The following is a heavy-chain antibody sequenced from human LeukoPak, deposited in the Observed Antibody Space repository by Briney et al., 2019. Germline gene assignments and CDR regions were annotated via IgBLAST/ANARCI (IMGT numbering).Heavy chain of an antibody. CDR2: INHSGST. CDR3: ARNIVVVPAARRVGYSSGWRNYYFDY. J-gene: IGHJ4*02. D-gene: IGHD2-2*01. CDR1: GGSFSGYY. Sequence: SETLSLTCAVYGGSFSGYYWSWIRQPPGKGLEWIGEINHSGSTNYNPSLKSRVTISVDTSKNQFSLKLSSVTAADTAVYYCARNIVVVPAARRVGYSSGWRNYYFDYWGQGTLVTVSS. V-gene: IGHV4-34*01.